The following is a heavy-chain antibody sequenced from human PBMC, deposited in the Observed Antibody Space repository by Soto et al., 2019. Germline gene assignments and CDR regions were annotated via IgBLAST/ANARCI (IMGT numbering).Heavy chain of an antibody. J-gene: IGHJ6*02. Sequence: GGSLRLSCAASGFTFSSYGMHWVRQAPGKGLEWVAVIWYDGSNKYYADSVKGRFTISRDNSKNTLYLQMNSLRAEDTAVYYCAREVTGYYLYYYYYGMDVWGQGTTVTVSS. V-gene: IGHV3-33*01. CDR3: AREVTGYYLYYYYYGMDV. CDR2: IWYDGSNK. CDR1: GFTFSSYG. D-gene: IGHD3-9*01.